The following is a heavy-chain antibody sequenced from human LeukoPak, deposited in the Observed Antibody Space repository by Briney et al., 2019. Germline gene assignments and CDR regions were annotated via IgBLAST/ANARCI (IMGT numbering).Heavy chain of an antibody. CDR1: GYTFTGYY. CDR3: ARVHAVGDAFDT. D-gene: IGHD6-19*01. CDR2: INPNSGGT. J-gene: IGHJ3*02. Sequence: ASVKVSCKASGYTFTGYYMHWVRQAPGQGLEWMGRINPNSGGTNYAQKFQGRVTMTRDTSISTAYMELSRLRSDDTAVYYCARVHAVGDAFDTWGQGTMVTVSS. V-gene: IGHV1-2*06.